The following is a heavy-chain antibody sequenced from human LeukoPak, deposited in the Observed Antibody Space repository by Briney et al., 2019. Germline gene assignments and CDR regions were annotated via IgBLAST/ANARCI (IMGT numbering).Heavy chain of an antibody. V-gene: IGHV1-69*05. J-gene: IGHJ6*03. CDR1: GGTFSSYA. D-gene: IGHD1-26*01. CDR3: ARGGSYYNYYYYMDV. Sequence: GASVKVSCKASGGTFSSYAISWVRQAPGQGLEWMGGIIPIFGTANYAQKFQGRVTITTDESTSTAYMELSSLRSEDTAVHYCARGGSYYNYYYYMDVWGKGTTVTVSS. CDR2: IIPIFGTA.